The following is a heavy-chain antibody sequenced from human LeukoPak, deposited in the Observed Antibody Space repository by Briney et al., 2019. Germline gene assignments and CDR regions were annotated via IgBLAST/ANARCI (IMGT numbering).Heavy chain of an antibody. V-gene: IGHV3-48*04. CDR2: ICSSGSII. CDR1: GFTFSSHS. CDR3: ARDTLRYFDWLDAFDI. D-gene: IGHD3-9*01. Sequence: GGSLRLSCAASGFTFSSHSMNWVRQAPGKGLEWVSYICSSGSIIYYADSVKGRFTISRDNAKNSLYLQMNSLRAEDTAVYYCARDTLRYFDWLDAFDIWGQGTMVTVSS. J-gene: IGHJ3*02.